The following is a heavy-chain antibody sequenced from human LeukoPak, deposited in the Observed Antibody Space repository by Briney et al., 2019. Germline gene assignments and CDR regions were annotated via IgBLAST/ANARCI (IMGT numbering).Heavy chain of an antibody. CDR1: GGSISGSSFY. V-gene: IGHV4-39*01. CDR3: ARHDPADY. CDR2: IDYGGST. J-gene: IGHJ4*02. Sequence: PSETLSLTCTVSGGSISGSSFYWGWVRQPPGKGLEWIGSIDYGGSTSYNPSLKSRVTISVDTSTNKFSLKLRSVTAADTALYYCARHDPADYWGQGTLVTVSS.